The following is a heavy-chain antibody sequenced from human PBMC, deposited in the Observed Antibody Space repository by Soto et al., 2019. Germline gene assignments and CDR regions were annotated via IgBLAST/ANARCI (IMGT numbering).Heavy chain of an antibody. D-gene: IGHD2-21*02. CDR2: INHSGST. CDR3: VRARYTVVVTAIYPYYYGMDV. Sequence: SETLSLTCAVYGGSFSGYYWSWIRQPPGKGLEWIGEINHSGSTNYNPSLKSRVTISVDTSKNQFSLKLSSVTAADTAVYYCVRARYTVVVTAIYPYYYGMDVWGQGTTVTVSS. CDR1: GGSFSGYY. J-gene: IGHJ6*02. V-gene: IGHV4-34*01.